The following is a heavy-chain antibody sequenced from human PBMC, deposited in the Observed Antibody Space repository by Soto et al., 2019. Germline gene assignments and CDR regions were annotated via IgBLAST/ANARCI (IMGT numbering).Heavy chain of an antibody. CDR2: IYYSGST. J-gene: IGHJ6*02. CDR3: ASLLTGLCYYGRYYYGMDV. V-gene: IGHV4-39*01. CDR1: GGSISSSSYY. D-gene: IGHD3-10*01. Sequence: SETLSLTCTVSGGSISSSSYYWGWIRQPPGKGLEWIGSIYYSGSTYYNPSLKSRVTISVDTSKNQFSLKLSSVTAADTAVYYCASLLTGLCYYGRYYYGMDVWGQGTTVTVSS.